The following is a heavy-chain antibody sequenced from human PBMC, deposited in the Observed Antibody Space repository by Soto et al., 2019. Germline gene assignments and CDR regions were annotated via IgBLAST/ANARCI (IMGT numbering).Heavy chain of an antibody. D-gene: IGHD3-10*01. CDR2: INAGNGNT. Sequence: QVQLVQSGAEVKKPGASVKVSCKASGYTFTSYAMHWVRQAPGQRLEGMGWINAGNGNTKYSQKFQGRVTITRDTSASTAYMELSSLSSEDTAVYYCARVTTMGREFDYWGQGTLVTVSS. CDR1: GYTFTSYA. J-gene: IGHJ4*02. V-gene: IGHV1-3*01. CDR3: ARVTTMGREFDY.